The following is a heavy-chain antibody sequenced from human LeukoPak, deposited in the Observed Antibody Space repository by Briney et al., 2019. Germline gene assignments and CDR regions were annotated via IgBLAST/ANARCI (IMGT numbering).Heavy chain of an antibody. Sequence: GGSLRLSCVASGFTFSSYGMSWVRQAPGKGLEWVSAISGSGVSTYYTDSVKGRFTISRDNSKNTLYLQMNSLRAEDTAVYYCAELGITTIGGVWGKGTTVTISS. V-gene: IGHV3-23*01. CDR1: GFTFSSYG. CDR3: AELGITTIGGV. J-gene: IGHJ6*04. D-gene: IGHD3-10*02. CDR2: ISGSGVST.